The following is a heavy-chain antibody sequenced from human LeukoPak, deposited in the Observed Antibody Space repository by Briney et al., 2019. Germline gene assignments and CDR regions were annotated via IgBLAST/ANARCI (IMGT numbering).Heavy chain of an antibody. CDR1: GGSIIGFY. CDR2: IYYSGST. Sequence: PSETLSLTCTVSGGSIIGFYWTWIRQPPGKGLEWIGYIYYSGSTNYNPSLKSRVTISVDTSKNQFSLKLSSVTAADTAVYYCARSDGGPFDYWGQGTLVTVSS. J-gene: IGHJ4*02. CDR3: ARSDGGPFDY. V-gene: IGHV4-59*01. D-gene: IGHD4-23*01.